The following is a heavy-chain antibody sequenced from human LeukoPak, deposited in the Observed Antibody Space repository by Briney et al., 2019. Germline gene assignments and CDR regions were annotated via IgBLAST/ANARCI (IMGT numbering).Heavy chain of an antibody. CDR2: IYWDDDK. V-gene: IGHV2-5*02. J-gene: IGHJ4*02. Sequence: SGPTLVKPTQTLTLTCTFSGFSLSTYGVGVGWIRQPPGKALEWLALIYWDDDKRYSPSLKSRLTITKDTSKNQVVLTMTNMDPVDTATYYCAHVLWFGDSYHFDNWGQGTLVTVSS. CDR3: AHVLWFGDSYHFDN. CDR1: GFSLSTYGVG. D-gene: IGHD3-10*01.